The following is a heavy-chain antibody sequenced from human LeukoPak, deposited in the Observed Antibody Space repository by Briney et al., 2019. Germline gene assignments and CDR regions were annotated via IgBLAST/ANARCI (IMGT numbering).Heavy chain of an antibody. V-gene: IGHV4-4*02. CDR2: IYHTGST. CDR1: GGSISNSDW. J-gene: IGHJ4*02. D-gene: IGHD5-18*01. CDR3: ARRIQLWPYYFDY. Sequence: SETLSLTCAVSGGSISNSDWWGWVGPPPGKGLEWIGEIYHTGSTNYNPSLKSRVTISVDKSKIQFSLNLSSVTAADTAVYYCARRIQLWPYYFDYWGQGTLVTVSS.